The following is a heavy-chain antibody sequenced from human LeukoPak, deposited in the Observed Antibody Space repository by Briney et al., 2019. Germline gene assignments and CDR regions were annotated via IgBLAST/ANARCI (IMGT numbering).Heavy chain of an antibody. Sequence: SETLSLTCTVSGGSISSSSYYWGWIRQPPGKGLEWIGSIYYSGSTYYNPSLKSRVTISVDTSKNQFSLKLSSVTAADTAVYYCARGNPITMIVVVSHYYYGMDVWGQGTTVTVSS. D-gene: IGHD3-22*01. CDR3: ARGNPITMIVVVSHYYYGMDV. CDR2: IYYSGST. J-gene: IGHJ6*02. V-gene: IGHV4-39*07. CDR1: GGSISSSSYY.